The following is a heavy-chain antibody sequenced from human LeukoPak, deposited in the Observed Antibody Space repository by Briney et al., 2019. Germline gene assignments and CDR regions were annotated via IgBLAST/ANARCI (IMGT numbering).Heavy chain of an antibody. Sequence: GGSLRLSCAASGFTFSSYAMHWVRQAPGKGLEWVAVISYDGSNKYYADSVKGRFTISRDNSKNTLYLQMNSLRAEDTAVYYCAKDNGDYSGWGQGTLVTVSS. V-gene: IGHV3-30-3*01. CDR3: AKDNGDYSG. J-gene: IGHJ4*02. CDR2: ISYDGSNK. CDR1: GFTFSSYA. D-gene: IGHD4-17*01.